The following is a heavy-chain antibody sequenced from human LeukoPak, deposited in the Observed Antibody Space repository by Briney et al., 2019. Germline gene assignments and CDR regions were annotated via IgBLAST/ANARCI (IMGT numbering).Heavy chain of an antibody. CDR1: GYTFTSYA. V-gene: IGHV1-3*01. CDR3: ARWGYCTNGPGLAYYGMDV. CDR2: INAGNGNT. J-gene: IGHJ6*02. D-gene: IGHD2-8*01. Sequence: ASVKVSCKASGYTFTSYAMHWVRQAPGQRLEWMGWINAGNGNTKYSQKFQGRVTITRDTSASTAYMELSSLRSEDTAVYYCARWGYCTNGPGLAYYGMDVWGRGTTVTVSS.